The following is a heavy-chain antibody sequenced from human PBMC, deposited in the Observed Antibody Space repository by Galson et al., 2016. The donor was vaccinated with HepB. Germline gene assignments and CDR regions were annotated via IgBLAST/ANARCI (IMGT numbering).Heavy chain of an antibody. CDR1: GFTFSGYT. CDR2: ITSSSGYI. V-gene: IGHV3-21*01. Sequence: SLRLSCAASGFTFSGYTMNWVRQTPEKGLEWVSSITSSSGYIYYADSLKGRFTISRDNAKNSLYLQMNSLRAEDTAVYYCARDRTSRAAVDYWGHGTLVTVSS. D-gene: IGHD6-25*01. J-gene: IGHJ4*01. CDR3: ARDRTSRAAVDY.